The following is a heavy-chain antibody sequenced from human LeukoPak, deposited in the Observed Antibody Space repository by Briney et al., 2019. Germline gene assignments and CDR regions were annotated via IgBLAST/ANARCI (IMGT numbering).Heavy chain of an antibody. J-gene: IGHJ4*02. V-gene: IGHV4-34*01. D-gene: IGHD6-19*01. CDR2: INHSGST. CDR3: ARRRWLGAFDY. Sequence: PSETLSLTCAVYGGSFSGYYWSWIRQPPGKGLEWIGEINHSGSTNYNPPLKSRVTISVDTSKNQFSLKLSSVTAADTAVYYCARRRWLGAFDYWGQGTLVTVSS. CDR1: GGSFSGYY.